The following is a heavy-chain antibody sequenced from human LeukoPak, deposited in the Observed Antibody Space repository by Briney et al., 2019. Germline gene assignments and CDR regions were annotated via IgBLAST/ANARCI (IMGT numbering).Heavy chain of an antibody. CDR2: IIVGSGNT. Sequence: ASVKVSCKTSGFDFVTSVIHWVRQARGQRLEWIGEIIVGSGNTKYGEKFQERATISRGMSTSKVYVELTSLRYGDTAVYYCATEGGLGLGDNWFDPWGQGTLVTVSS. D-gene: IGHD3/OR15-3a*01. V-gene: IGHV1-58*02. J-gene: IGHJ5*02. CDR3: ATEGGLGLGDNWFDP. CDR1: GFDFVTSV.